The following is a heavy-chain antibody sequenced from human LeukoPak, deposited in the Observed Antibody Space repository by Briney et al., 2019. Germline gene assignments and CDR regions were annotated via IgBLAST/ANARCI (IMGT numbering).Heavy chain of an antibody. D-gene: IGHD1-26*01. J-gene: IGHJ3*02. V-gene: IGHV3-21*01. Sequence: PGGSLRLSCAASGFTLSSYSMNWVRQAPGKGLEWVSSISSSSSYIYYADSVKGRFTISRDNAKNSLYLQMNSLRAEDTAVYSCARDGARSGGDAFDIWGQGTMVTVSS. CDR2: ISSSSSYI. CDR1: GFTLSSYS. CDR3: ARDGARSGGDAFDI.